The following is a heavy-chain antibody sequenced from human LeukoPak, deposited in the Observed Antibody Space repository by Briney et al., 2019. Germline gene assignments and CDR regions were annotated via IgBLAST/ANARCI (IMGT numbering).Heavy chain of an antibody. CDR1: GYSISSGYY. J-gene: IGHJ4*02. CDR2: IYYSGST. D-gene: IGHD3-22*01. CDR3: ARVNFPYYYDSSGYYYFDY. Sequence: PSETLSLTCAVSGYSISSGYYWGWIRQPPGKGLEWIGYIYYSGSTNYNPSLKSRVTISVDTSKNQFSLKLSSVTAADTAVYYCARVNFPYYYDSSGYYYFDYWGQGTLVTVSP. V-gene: IGHV4-61*01.